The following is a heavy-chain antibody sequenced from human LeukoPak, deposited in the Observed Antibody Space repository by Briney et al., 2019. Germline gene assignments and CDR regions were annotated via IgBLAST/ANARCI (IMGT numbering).Heavy chain of an antibody. V-gene: IGHV7-4-1*02. CDR2: INTNTGNP. Sequence: ASVKVSCKASGYTFNSNAMNWVRQAPGQGLEWMGWINTNTGNPTYAQGFTGRFVFSLDTSVSTAYLQISSLKAEDTAVYYCARVTEDSGWTFVGYWGQGTLVTVSS. CDR3: ARVTEDSGWTFVGY. D-gene: IGHD6-19*01. CDR1: GYTFNSNA. J-gene: IGHJ4*02.